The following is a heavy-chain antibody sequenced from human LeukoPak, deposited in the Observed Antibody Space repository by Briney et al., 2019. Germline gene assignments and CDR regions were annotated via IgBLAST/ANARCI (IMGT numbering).Heavy chain of an antibody. D-gene: IGHD5-24*01. V-gene: IGHV3-53*01. Sequence: GGSLRLSCAASGFTVSSNYMSWVRQAPGNGLEWVSVIYSGGSTYSADSVKGRFTISRDNYKNTHYLQMNRQRDEDTAGYYFARGYGRRWPFHYGGERTLLTVP. CDR3: ARGYGRRWPFHY. CDR1: GFTVSSNY. CDR2: IYSGGST. J-gene: IGHJ4*02.